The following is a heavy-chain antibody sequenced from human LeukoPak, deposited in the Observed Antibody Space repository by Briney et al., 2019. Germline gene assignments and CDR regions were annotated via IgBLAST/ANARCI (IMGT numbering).Heavy chain of an antibody. J-gene: IGHJ4*02. Sequence: PGGSLRLSCAASGFTVSSNYMSWVRQAPGKGLEWVSVIYSGGSTYYADSVKGRFTISRDNSKNTLYLQMNNLRAEDTAVYYCAREASSGYYFDYWGQGTLVTVSS. D-gene: IGHD6-19*01. V-gene: IGHV3-66*01. CDR1: GFTVSSNY. CDR3: AREASSGYYFDY. CDR2: IYSGGST.